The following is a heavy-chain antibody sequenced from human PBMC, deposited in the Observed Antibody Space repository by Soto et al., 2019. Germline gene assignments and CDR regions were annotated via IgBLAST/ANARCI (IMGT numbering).Heavy chain of an antibody. CDR1: GFIFRKYA. D-gene: IGHD4-4*01. CDR3: AKDLDDYSSAIDF. V-gene: IGHV3-23*01. CDR2: ISGSGGSGRG. J-gene: IGHJ4*02. Sequence: GGSLRLFCVGSGFIFRKYAMNWVRQAPGKGLEWVSVISGSGGSGRGFYADPVKGRFTISRDNSKNTLYLEMNSLRAEDTAVYYCAKDLDDYSSAIDFWGQGTLVTVSS.